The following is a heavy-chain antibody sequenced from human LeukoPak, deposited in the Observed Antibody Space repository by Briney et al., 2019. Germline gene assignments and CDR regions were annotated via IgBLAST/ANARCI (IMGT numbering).Heavy chain of an antibody. CDR3: ARVDSSSWYYFDY. CDR1: GYTFTGYY. V-gene: IGHV1-2*04. J-gene: IGHJ4*02. Sequence: ASVKVSCKASGYTFTGYYMHWVRQAPGQELEWMGWINPNSGGTNYAQKFQGWVTMTRDTSISTAYMELSRLRSDDTAVYYCARVDSSSWYYFDYWGQGTLVTVSS. D-gene: IGHD6-13*01. CDR2: INPNSGGT.